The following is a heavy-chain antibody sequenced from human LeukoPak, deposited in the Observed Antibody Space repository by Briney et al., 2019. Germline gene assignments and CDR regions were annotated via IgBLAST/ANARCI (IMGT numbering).Heavy chain of an antibody. CDR2: TYYRSKWYN. V-gene: IGHV6-1*01. CDR3: AREVGSGWYAYYYYYGMDV. Sequence: SQTLSLACAISGGSVSSNSAAWNWIRQSPSRGLGWLGRTYYRSKWYNDYAVSVKSRITMNPDTSTTQFSLQLTSVTPEGTAVYYCAREVGSGWYAYYYYYGMDVWGQGTTVTVSS. D-gene: IGHD6-19*01. CDR1: GGSVSSNSAA. J-gene: IGHJ6*02.